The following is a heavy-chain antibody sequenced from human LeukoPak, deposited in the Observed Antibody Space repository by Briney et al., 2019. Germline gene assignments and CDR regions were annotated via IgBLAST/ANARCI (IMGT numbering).Heavy chain of an antibody. Sequence: SETLSLTCAVSGESFSDYYWTWIRQSPLKGLEWVGEINHSGRTYYNPSLKSRVTISVDTSKNQFSLMLTSMTAADAAVYYCARAQVLWFGKLSVPQSFDHWGQGTLVTVSS. CDR1: GESFSDYY. CDR2: INHSGRT. J-gene: IGHJ4*02. D-gene: IGHD3-10*01. CDR3: ARAQVLWFGKLSVPQSFDH. V-gene: IGHV4-34*01.